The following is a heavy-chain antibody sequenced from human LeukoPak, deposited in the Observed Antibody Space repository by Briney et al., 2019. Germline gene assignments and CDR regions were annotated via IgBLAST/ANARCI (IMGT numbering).Heavy chain of an antibody. CDR3: QLERPGDY. CDR1: GFTFSSYW. D-gene: IGHD1-1*01. V-gene: IGHV3-7*03. CDR2: IKQDGSEK. J-gene: IGHJ4*02. Sequence: GGSLRLSCAASGFTFSSYWMSWVRQAPGKGLEWVANIKQDGSEKYYVDSVKGRFTISRDNSKNTLYLQMNSLRAEDTAVYYCQLERPGDYWGQGTLVTVSS.